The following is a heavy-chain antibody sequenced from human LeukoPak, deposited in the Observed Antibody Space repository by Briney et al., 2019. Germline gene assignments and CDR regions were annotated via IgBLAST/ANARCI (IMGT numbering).Heavy chain of an antibody. D-gene: IGHD2-2*02. V-gene: IGHV4-34*01. Sequence: PSETLSLTCAVYGGSFSGSYWSWIRQPPGKGLEWIGEINHSGSTNYNPSLKSRVTISVDTSKNQFSLKLSSVTAADTAVYYCALLAYSSSTSCYTLEDYWSHRTLVTVSS. CDR3: ALLAYSSSTSCYTLEDY. CDR2: INHSGST. J-gene: IGHJ4*01. CDR1: GGSFSGSY.